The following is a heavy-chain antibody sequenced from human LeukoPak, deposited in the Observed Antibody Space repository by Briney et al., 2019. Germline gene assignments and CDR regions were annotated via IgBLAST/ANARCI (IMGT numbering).Heavy chain of an antibody. CDR2: INPNSGGT. D-gene: IGHD4-23*01. Sequence: GASVKVSCKASGYTFTGYYMHWVRQAPGQGLEWMGWINPNSGGTNYAQKFQGRVTMTRGTSISTAYMELSRLRSDDTAVYYCARVGYGGNSGFVYWGQGTLVTVSS. J-gene: IGHJ4*02. CDR3: ARVGYGGNSGFVY. V-gene: IGHV1-2*02. CDR1: GYTFTGYY.